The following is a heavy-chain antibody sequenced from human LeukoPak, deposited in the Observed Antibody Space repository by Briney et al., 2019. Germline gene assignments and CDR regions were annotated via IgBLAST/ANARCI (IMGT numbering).Heavy chain of an antibody. V-gene: IGHV1-69*05. Sequence: GSSVKVSCKASGGTFSSYAISWVRQAPGQGLEWMGGIIPIFGTANYAQKFQGRVTITTDESTSTAYMELSSLRSEDTAVYYCARVESRQLDPPYYYYMDVWGKGTTVTVSS. J-gene: IGHJ6*03. D-gene: IGHD6-6*01. CDR3: ARVESRQLDPPYYYYMDV. CDR2: IIPIFGTA. CDR1: GGTFSSYA.